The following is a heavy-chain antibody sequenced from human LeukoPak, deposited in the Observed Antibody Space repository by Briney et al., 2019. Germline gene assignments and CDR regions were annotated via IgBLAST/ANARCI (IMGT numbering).Heavy chain of an antibody. D-gene: IGHD6-13*01. CDR1: GYTFTGYY. Sequence: VASVKVSWKASGYTFTGYYMHWVRQATGQGLEWMGWINPNSGGTNYAQKFQGRFTMTRDTSISTAYMELSRLRSDVTAVYYRVGYSRVGDWGQGTLVTVSS. J-gene: IGHJ4*02. CDR3: VGYSRVGD. V-gene: IGHV1-2*02. CDR2: INPNSGGT.